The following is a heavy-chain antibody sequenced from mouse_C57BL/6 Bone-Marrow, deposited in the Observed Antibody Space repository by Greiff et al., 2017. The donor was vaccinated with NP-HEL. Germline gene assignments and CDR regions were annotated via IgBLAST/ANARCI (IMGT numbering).Heavy chain of an antibody. CDR2: IRLKSDNYAT. Sequence: EVKLEESGGGLVQPGGSMKLSCVASGFTFSNYWMNWVRQSPEKGLEWVAQIRLKSDNYATHYAESVKGRFTISRDDSKSSVYLQMNNLRAEDTGIYYCTAGLLQAYWGQGTLVTVSA. J-gene: IGHJ3*01. CDR3: TAGLLQAY. D-gene: IGHD2-3*01. V-gene: IGHV6-3*01. CDR1: GFTFSNYW.